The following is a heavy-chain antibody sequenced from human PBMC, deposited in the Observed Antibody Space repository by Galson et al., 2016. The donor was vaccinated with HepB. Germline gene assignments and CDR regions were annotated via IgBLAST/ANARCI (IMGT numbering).Heavy chain of an antibody. CDR1: GYTFNSHY. V-gene: IGHV1-46*02. J-gene: IGHJ4*02. CDR3: ARDPLFCSGGRCYRDAYNCPDY. Sequence: SVKVSCKATGYTFNSHYMHWARQAHGQGLEWMGIMNPSGGATSYPQKFRGRITMTRDTSTNTVYMELSSLRSEDTAVYYCARDPLFCSGGRCYRDAYNCPDYWGQGTLVTVSS. D-gene: IGHD2-15*01. CDR2: MNPSGGAT.